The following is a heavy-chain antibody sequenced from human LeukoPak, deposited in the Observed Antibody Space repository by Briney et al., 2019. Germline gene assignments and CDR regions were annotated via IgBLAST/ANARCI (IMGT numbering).Heavy chain of an antibody. CDR2: ISSSSTTI. CDR3: ARDHSTEIGFGDY. D-gene: IGHD2-8*02. J-gene: IGHJ4*02. Sequence: GGSLRLSCAASGFTFSSYSMNWVRQAPGKGLEWVSYISSSSTTIYYADSVKGRFTISRDNAKNSLFLQMNSLRAEDTAVYYCARDHSTEIGFGDYWGQGTLVTVSS. CDR1: GFTFSSYS. V-gene: IGHV3-48*01.